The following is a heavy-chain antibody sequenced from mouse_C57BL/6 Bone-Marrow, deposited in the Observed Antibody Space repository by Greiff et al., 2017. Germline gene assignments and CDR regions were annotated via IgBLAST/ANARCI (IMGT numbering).Heavy chain of an antibody. CDR3: AIRMVTPSYARDY. CDR2: ISNGGGST. Sequence: EVQLVESGGGLVQPGGSLKLSCAASGFTFSDYYMYWVRQTPEKRLEWVAYISNGGGSTYYPDTVKGRFTISRDNAKNTLYLQMSRLKSEDTAMYNCAIRMVTPSYARDYWGQGTTVTVSS. V-gene: IGHV5-12*01. J-gene: IGHJ4*01. D-gene: IGHD2-1*01. CDR1: GFTFSDYY.